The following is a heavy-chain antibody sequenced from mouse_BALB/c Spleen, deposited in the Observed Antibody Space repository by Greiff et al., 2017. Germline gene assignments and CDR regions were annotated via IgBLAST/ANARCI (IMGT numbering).Heavy chain of an antibody. Sequence: EVKLEESGPGLVKPSQSLSLTCSVTGYSFTSGYYWNWIRQFPGNKLEWLGYISYDGSNNYNPSLKNRISITRDTSKNQFFLKLNSVTTEDTATYYCARAYGYGDDWGQGTTLTVSS. V-gene: IGHV3-6*02. CDR3: ARAYGYGDD. CDR2: ISYDGSN. CDR1: GYSFTSGYY. J-gene: IGHJ2*01. D-gene: IGHD2-2*01.